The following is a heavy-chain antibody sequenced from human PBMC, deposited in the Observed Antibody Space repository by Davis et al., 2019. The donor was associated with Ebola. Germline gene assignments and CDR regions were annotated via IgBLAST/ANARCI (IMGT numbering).Heavy chain of an antibody. Sequence: SVKVSCKASGGTFSSYTLSWLRQAPGQGLEWMGWIIPVFGTTNYAQKFQGRVTITADESRTTAYMELSSLRSEDTAVYYCAKDRYYDNNPLYYESECWGQGTLVTVSS. CDR3: AKDRYYDNNPLYYESEC. CDR2: IIPVFGTT. CDR1: GGTFSSYT. V-gene: IGHV1-69*13. J-gene: IGHJ4*02. D-gene: IGHD3-22*01.